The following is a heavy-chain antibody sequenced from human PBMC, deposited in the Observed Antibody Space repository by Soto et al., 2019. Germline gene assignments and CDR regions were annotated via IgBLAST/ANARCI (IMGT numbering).Heavy chain of an antibody. D-gene: IGHD5-18*01. Sequence: GGSLRLSCAASGFTFRGYGMHWVRQAPGRGLEWVALISYDESIKYYADSVRGRFTISRDNSKNTLYLQMNSLRAEDTAVYYCANSEYSRYKNIDVWGQGTTVTVSS. CDR3: ANSEYSRYKNIDV. V-gene: IGHV3-30*18. J-gene: IGHJ6*02. CDR1: GFTFRGYG. CDR2: ISYDESIK.